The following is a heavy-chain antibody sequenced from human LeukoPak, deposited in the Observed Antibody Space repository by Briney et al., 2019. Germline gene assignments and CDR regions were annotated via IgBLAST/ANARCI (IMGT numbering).Heavy chain of an antibody. J-gene: IGHJ4*02. D-gene: IGHD2-2*01. CDR2: ISSSGSTI. CDR3: ARDPDPVGYCSSTSCYDRIDYFDY. V-gene: IGHV3-11*04. CDR1: GFTFSDYY. Sequence: GGSLRLSCAASGFTFSDYYMRWIRQAPGKGLEWVSYISSSGSTIYYADSVKGRFTISRDNAKNSLYLQMNSLRAEDTTVYYCARDPDPVGYCSSTSCYDRIDYFDYWGQGTLVTVSS.